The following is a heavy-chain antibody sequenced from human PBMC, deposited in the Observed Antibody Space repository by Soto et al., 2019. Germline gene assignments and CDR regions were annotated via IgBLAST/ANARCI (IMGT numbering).Heavy chain of an antibody. CDR3: ARDTPVGYFDY. J-gene: IGHJ4*02. CDR2: IYYSGST. V-gene: IGHV4-59*01. D-gene: IGHD3-10*01. Sequence: SEILSLTCTVSGGSISSYYWSWIRQPPGKGLEWIGYIYYSGSTNYNPSLKSRVTISVDTSKNQFSLKLSSVTAADTAVYYCARDTPVGYFDYWGQGTLVTAPQ. CDR1: GGSISSYY.